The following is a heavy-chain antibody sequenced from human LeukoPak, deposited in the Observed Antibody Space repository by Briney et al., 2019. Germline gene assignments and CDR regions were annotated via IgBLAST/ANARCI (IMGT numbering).Heavy chain of an antibody. CDR1: GGSVSSGNYY. V-gene: IGHV4-31*03. J-gene: IGHJ5*02. Sequence: SETLSLTCTVSGGSVSSGNYYWSWIRQHPGKSLEWIGYIYYSEGTSYNPSLRSRVTISGTSKNQFSLKMTSVTAADTAVYYCARSNYYASEGRFDPWGQGTLVTVSS. CDR3: ARSNYYASEGRFDP. CDR2: IYYSEGT. D-gene: IGHD3-10*01.